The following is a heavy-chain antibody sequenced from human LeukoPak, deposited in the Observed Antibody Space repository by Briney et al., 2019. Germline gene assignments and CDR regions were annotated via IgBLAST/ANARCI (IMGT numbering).Heavy chain of an antibody. CDR1: GFTFSSYE. CDR3: AREGAVAGCLDAFDI. J-gene: IGHJ3*02. V-gene: IGHV3-48*03. CDR2: ISSSGSTI. Sequence: PGGSLRLSCAASGFTFSSYEMNWVRQAPGKGLEWVSYISSSGSTIYYADSVKGRFTISRDNAKNSLYLQMNSLRAEDTAVYYCAREGAVAGCLDAFDIWGQGTMVTVSS. D-gene: IGHD6-13*01.